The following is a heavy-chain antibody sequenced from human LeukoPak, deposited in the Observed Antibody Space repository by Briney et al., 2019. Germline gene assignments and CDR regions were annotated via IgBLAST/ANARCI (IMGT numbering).Heavy chain of an antibody. CDR3: TRSYSGVLAHFDY. V-gene: IGHV3-66*01. D-gene: IGHD5-12*01. CDR2: IYSGGST. CDR1: GFNVSSNF. Sequence: PGGSLRLSCAASGFNVSSNFMSWVRQAPGGRLEWVSFIYSGGSTSYTDSVKGRFTISRDTSKNTLYLQMNSLRVEDTAVYYCTRSYSGVLAHFDYWGQGTLVTVSS. J-gene: IGHJ4*02.